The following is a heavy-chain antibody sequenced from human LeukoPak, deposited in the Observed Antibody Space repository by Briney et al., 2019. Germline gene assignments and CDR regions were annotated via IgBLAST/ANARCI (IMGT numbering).Heavy chain of an antibody. D-gene: IGHD3-9*01. CDR2: IYYSGST. V-gene: IGHV4-39*07. Sequence: SETLSLTCTVSGGSTSSSSYYWGWIRQPPGKGLEWIGSIYYSGSTYYNPSLKSRVTISVDTSKNQFSLKLSSVTAADTAVYYCARGNDWLYPSLCDYWGQGTLVTVSS. J-gene: IGHJ4*02. CDR3: ARGNDWLYPSLCDY. CDR1: GGSTSSSSYY.